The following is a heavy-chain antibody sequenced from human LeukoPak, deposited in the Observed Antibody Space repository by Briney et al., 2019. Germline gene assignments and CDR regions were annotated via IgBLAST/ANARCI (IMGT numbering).Heavy chain of an antibody. CDR2: INQNGNEK. V-gene: IGHV3-7*01. J-gene: IGHJ4*02. D-gene: IGHD2-2*01. Sequence: GGSLRLSCAASGFTFSSYWMSWVRQAPGKGLEWVANINQNGNEKYYVDSAKGRFTVSRDNARKSLYLQMNSLRVEDTAVYICARDDLVVGRYDYVDYWGQGTLVTVSS. CDR1: GFTFSSYW. CDR3: ARDDLVVGRYDYVDY.